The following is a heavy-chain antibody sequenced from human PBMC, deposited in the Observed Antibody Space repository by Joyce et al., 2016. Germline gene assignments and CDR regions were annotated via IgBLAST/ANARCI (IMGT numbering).Heavy chain of an antibody. Sequence: QVQLQESGPGLVKPSETLSLTCTVSGASINTYYWSWIRQPAGKGLEWLGHIYTSGNRNYNPSLKSRVTMSVDMATNQVSLGLSSVTAADTAVYYCAREFSYTSSWFESWFDPWGQGTLVTVSS. CDR1: GASINTYY. D-gene: IGHD6-13*01. J-gene: IGHJ5*02. CDR2: IYTSGNR. CDR3: AREFSYTSSWFESWFDP. V-gene: IGHV4-4*07.